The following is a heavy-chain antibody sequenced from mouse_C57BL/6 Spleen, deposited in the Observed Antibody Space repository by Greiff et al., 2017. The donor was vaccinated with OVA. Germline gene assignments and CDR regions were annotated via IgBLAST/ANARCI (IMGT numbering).Heavy chain of an antibody. D-gene: IGHD1-1*01. Sequence: EVKLMESGGGLVQPGGSLSLSCAASGFTFTDYYMSWVRQPPGKALEWLGFIRNKANGYTTEYSASVKGRFTISRDNSQSILYLQMNALRAEDSATYYCARYDTTVVALYYFDYWGQGTTLTVSS. CDR3: ARYDTTVVALYYFDY. CDR2: IRNKANGYTT. V-gene: IGHV7-3*01. CDR1: GFTFTDYY. J-gene: IGHJ2*01.